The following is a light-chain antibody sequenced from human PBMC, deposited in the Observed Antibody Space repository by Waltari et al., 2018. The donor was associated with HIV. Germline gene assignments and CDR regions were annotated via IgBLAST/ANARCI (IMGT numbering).Light chain of an antibody. CDR1: DSNLGTNT. CDR2: TNP. CDR3: SSWDGTLYGVA. V-gene: IGLV1-44*01. J-gene: IGLJ2*01. Sequence: QSVLTQPPSASGTPGQTVTISCSGSDSNLGTNTVNWYQQLPGAAPKLLIYTNPQRPSGVPDRFSGSKSGTSASLAISGLQSEDEALYYCSSWDGTLYGVAFGGGTKVTVL.